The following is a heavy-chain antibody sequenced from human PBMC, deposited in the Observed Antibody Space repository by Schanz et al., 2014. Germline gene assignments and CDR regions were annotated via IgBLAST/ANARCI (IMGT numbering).Heavy chain of an antibody. D-gene: IGHD6-19*01. Sequence: EVQLVESGGGLVQPGGSLRLSCAVSGFRFKTYEMNWVRQVRGKGLEWVSSISPSGDTHYLASVKGRFTISRENAKSSLYLQMDHLRVEDTAACYCAGAAVGFIVDAFDLWGRGTMVIVSS. J-gene: IGHJ3*01. CDR2: ISPSGDT. CDR3: AGAAVGFIVDAFDL. V-gene: IGHV3-13*01. CDR1: GFRFKTYE.